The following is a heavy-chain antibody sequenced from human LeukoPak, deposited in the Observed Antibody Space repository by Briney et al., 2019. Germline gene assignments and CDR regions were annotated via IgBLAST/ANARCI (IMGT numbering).Heavy chain of an antibody. CDR1: GFTFSGYW. J-gene: IGHJ4*02. V-gene: IGHV3-7*01. D-gene: IGHD2-15*01. CDR2: IKQDASEK. CDR3: ARFGMDAAIDY. Sequence: GPLRLSCAASGFTFSGYWMSWVRQAPGKGLEWVATIKQDASEKTYVDSVEGRFTSSRDNAKSSLFLQMDSLRAEDTAVYYCARFGMDAAIDYWGQGTLVTVSS.